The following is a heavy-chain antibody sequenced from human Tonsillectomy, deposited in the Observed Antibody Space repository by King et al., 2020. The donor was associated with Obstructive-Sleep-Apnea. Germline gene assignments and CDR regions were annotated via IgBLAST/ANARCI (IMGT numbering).Heavy chain of an antibody. CDR3: ARHTWGFFYYGMDV. Sequence: VQLVESGSELKKPGASVKVSCTTSGYTFTSYAINWVRQAPGQGLEWMGWINTNTGNPTYAQGFTGRCVFSLDTSVSTAYLQISSLKAEDTAIYYCARHTWGFFYYGMDVWGQGTTVTVSS. D-gene: IGHD7-27*01. J-gene: IGHJ6*02. V-gene: IGHV7-4-1*02. CDR2: INTNTGNP. CDR1: GYTFTSYA.